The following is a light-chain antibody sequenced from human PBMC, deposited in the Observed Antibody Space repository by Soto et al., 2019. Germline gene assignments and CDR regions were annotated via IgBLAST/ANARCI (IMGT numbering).Light chain of an antibody. J-gene: IGLJ2*01. CDR3: SSYTTSTLGVL. V-gene: IGLV2-14*01. Sequence: QSALTQPASVSGSPGQSITISCTGTSSDVGGHNYVSWYQQQPGKAPKLMIYDVSNRPSGVSNRFSGSKSGNTASLTISGLQAEDEADYYCSSYTTSTLGVLFGGGTKLTVL. CDR1: SSDVGGHNY. CDR2: DVS.